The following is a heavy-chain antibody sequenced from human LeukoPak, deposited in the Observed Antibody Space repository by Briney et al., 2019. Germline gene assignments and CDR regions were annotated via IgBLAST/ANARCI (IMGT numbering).Heavy chain of an antibody. CDR1: GFTFSSYS. J-gene: IGHJ4*02. CDR2: ISSSSSHI. D-gene: IGHD6-19*01. V-gene: IGHV3-21*01. CDR3: ARIAVAGRTGDY. Sequence: GGSLRLSCAASGFTFSSYSMNWVRQAPGKGLEWVSSISSSSSHIYYADSVKGRFTISRDNAKNSLYLQMNSLRAEDTAVYYCARIAVAGRTGDYWGQGTLVTVSS.